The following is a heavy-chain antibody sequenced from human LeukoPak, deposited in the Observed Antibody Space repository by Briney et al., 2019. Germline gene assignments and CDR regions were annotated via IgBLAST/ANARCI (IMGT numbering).Heavy chain of an antibody. J-gene: IGHJ4*02. V-gene: IGHV4-30-4*01. D-gene: IGHD2-8*02. Sequence: SETLSLTCTVSGVSIRSGESYWGWIRQPPGKGLEWIACVSSSGTTYYNPSLKSRVSISLDTSGNQLSLKLSSVTAADTAVYYCSRSTGGLDSWGQGTLVSVSS. CDR1: GVSIRSGESY. CDR2: VSSSGTT. CDR3: SRSTGGLDS.